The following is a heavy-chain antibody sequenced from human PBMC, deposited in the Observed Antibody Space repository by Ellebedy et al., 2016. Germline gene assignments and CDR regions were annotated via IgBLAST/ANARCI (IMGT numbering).Heavy chain of an antibody. V-gene: IGHV3-7*01. Sequence: GESLKISCAASGFTFSSYWMSWVRQAPGKGLEWVANIKQDGSEKYYVDSVKGRFTISRDNAKNSLYLQMNSLRAEDTAVYYCARDTAFYYYDSSAYHPWGQGTLVTVSS. J-gene: IGHJ5*02. D-gene: IGHD3-22*01. CDR1: GFTFSSYW. CDR3: ARDTAFYYYDSSAYHP. CDR2: IKQDGSEK.